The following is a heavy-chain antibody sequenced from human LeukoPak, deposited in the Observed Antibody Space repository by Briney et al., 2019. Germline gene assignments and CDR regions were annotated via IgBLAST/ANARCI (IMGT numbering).Heavy chain of an antibody. V-gene: IGHV4-4*02. Sequence: SGTLSLTCAVSGGSISSSNWWRWVRQPPGKGLECIGEIYHSGSTNYNPSLKSRVTILVDKSKNQFSLKLSSVTAADTAVYYCARDRRCSSTSCYYFDYWGQGTLVTVSS. D-gene: IGHD2-2*01. CDR2: IYHSGST. CDR3: ARDRRCSSTSCYYFDY. CDR1: GGSISSSNW. J-gene: IGHJ4*02.